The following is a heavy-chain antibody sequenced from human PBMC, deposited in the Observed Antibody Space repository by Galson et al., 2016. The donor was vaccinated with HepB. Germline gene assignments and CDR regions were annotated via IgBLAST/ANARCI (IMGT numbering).Heavy chain of an antibody. D-gene: IGHD4-17*01. J-gene: IGHJ4*02. V-gene: IGHV3-66*04. CDR3: ARQTTGTAIFDY. Sequence: LRLSCAASGFTVSSNYITWVRQAPGTGLEWVSIIYSGGSTYYADSVRGRFIISRDNSKNTVYLQVNSLRAEDTAVYYCARQTTGTAIFDYWGQGTLVTVPS. CDR2: IYSGGST. CDR1: GFTVSSNY.